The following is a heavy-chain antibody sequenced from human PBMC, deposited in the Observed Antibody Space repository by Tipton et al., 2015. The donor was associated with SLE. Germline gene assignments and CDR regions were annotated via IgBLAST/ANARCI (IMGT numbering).Heavy chain of an antibody. Sequence: TLSLTCAVSGYSISSGYFWGWIRQPPGKGLEWIGSVYHSGSTNYNPSPKSRVTISVDTSKNQFSLKLDSVTAADTAVYYCARGDPTYGSGSYYFDYWGQGTLVTVSS. V-gene: IGHV4-38-2*01. CDR2: VYHSGST. CDR3: ARGDPTYGSGSYYFDY. J-gene: IGHJ4*02. D-gene: IGHD3-10*01. CDR1: GYSISSGYF.